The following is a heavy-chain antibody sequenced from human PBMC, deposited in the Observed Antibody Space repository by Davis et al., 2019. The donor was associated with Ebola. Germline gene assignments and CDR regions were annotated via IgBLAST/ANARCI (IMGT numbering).Heavy chain of an antibody. D-gene: IGHD2-8*02. V-gene: IGHV3-23*01. CDR3: AKGSCTGGVCSYYHDYGMDA. Sequence: GESLKISCSASTFTFSNYAMSWVRHAPGKGLEWFSGFYGGCDTTNYADPVKGRFTISRDNSQNTLYLQMNSLRAEDTAVYYCAKGSCTGGVCSYYHDYGMDAWGQGTTVTVSS. CDR2: FYGGCDTT. J-gene: IGHJ6*02. CDR1: TFTFSNYA.